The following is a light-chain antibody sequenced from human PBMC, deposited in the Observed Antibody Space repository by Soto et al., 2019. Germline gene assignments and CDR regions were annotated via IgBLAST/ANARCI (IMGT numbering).Light chain of an antibody. Sequence: DIQLTQSPSSLSASLGDRVTITCRASQTVSIYLNWYQQKLGKAPNLLIYAASNWQAGVPSRFSGSGSGTDFTLTISILQPEDFATYYCQQSYIAPPTFGQGTKVEIK. V-gene: IGKV1-39*01. CDR2: AAS. CDR3: QQSYIAPPT. J-gene: IGKJ1*01. CDR1: QTVSIY.